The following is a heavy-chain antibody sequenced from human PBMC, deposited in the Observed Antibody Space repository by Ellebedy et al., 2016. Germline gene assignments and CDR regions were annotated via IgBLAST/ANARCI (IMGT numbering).Heavy chain of an antibody. CDR3: ARSPMTSVWGTWFFDV. CDR2: IKEDGSEM. D-gene: IGHD3-16*01. Sequence: GESLKISCVTSGFTFSTFWMSWVRQAPGKGLEWVANIKEDGSEMYYVDSVKGRFTISRDNAKDSLYLHMSSLRAEDTAVYYCARSPMTSVWGTWFFDVWGRGTRVTVSS. CDR1: GFTFSTFW. V-gene: IGHV3-7*01. J-gene: IGHJ2*01.